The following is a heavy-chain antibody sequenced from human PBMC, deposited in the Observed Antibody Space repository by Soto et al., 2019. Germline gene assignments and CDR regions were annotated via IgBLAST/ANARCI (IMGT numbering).Heavy chain of an antibody. Sequence: GASVKVSCKASGYTLTLYYIHWVRQAPGQGLDWMGLIRPSDGSTTYAQDFQGRVTMTSDTSTSTLYMELSSLISEDTAVYYCVREIPGAAGGMDVWGQGTTVTVSS. J-gene: IGHJ6*02. D-gene: IGHD2-2*01. CDR1: GYTLTLYY. V-gene: IGHV1-46*01. CDR3: VREIPGAAGGMDV. CDR2: IRPSDGST.